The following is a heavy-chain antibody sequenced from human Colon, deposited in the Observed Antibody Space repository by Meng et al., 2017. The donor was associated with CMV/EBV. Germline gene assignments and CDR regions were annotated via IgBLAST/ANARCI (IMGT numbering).Heavy chain of an antibody. D-gene: IGHD1-26*01. V-gene: IGHV4-59*01. CDR3: ARLFSGSVSAASDI. CDR2: IHYTGST. Sequence: GSLRLSCSVSGGSLNSYYLNWIRQTPEKGLEWIGYIHYTGSTNYNPSLKSRLIISGDTSKNHFFLRLTSVTAADTAVYYCARLFSGSVSAASDIWGQGTMVTVSS. CDR1: GGSLNSYY. J-gene: IGHJ3*02.